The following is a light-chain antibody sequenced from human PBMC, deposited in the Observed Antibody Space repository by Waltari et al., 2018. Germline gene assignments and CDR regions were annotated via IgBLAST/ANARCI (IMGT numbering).Light chain of an antibody. CDR2: VNSAGSH. J-gene: IGLJ3*02. Sequence: QLVLTQSPSASASLGASVKLTCTLSSGHSSNVIAWHQQQPEKGPRFLMKVNSAGSHSKGDEIPDRFSGSSSGAERYLTISSRQSEDEADYYCQTGGHGTWVFGGGTKLTVL. V-gene: IGLV4-69*02. CDR1: SGHSSNV. CDR3: QTGGHGTWV.